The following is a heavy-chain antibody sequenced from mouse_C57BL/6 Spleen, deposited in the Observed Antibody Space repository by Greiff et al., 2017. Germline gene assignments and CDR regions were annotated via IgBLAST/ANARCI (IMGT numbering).Heavy chain of an antibody. CDR3: ASFYRGYFDY. Sequence: EVKVEESGGGLVQPGGSMKLSCVASGFTFSNYWMNWVRQSPEKGLEWVAQIRLKSDNYATHYAESVKGRFTISRDDSKSSVYLQMNNLRAEDTGIYYCASFYRGYFDYWGQGTTRTVSS. J-gene: IGHJ2*01. CDR2: IRLKSDNYAT. CDR1: GFTFSNYW. V-gene: IGHV6-3*01.